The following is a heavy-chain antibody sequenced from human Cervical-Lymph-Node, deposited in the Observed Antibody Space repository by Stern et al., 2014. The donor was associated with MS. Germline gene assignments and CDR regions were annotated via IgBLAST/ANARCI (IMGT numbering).Heavy chain of an antibody. CDR2: IHHSGTT. CDR3: ARVYSGYDWFDY. Sequence: QVQLQESGPGLVKPSGTLSLTCDVSGASISNTNWWGWVRQPPGMGLEWIGEIHHSGTTNFNPSPKSRVTMSVDKSKNQFSLELESVAAADTAVYFCARVYSGYDWFDYWGQGTLVTVSS. CDR1: GASISNTNW. J-gene: IGHJ4*02. V-gene: IGHV4-4*02. D-gene: IGHD5-12*01.